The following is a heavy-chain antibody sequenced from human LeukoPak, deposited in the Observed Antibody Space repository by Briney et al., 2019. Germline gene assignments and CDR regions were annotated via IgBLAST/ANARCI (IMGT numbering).Heavy chain of an antibody. V-gene: IGHV3-48*02. CDR2: IRTTAEGAKYA. CDR3: ARDVNSYAKLDY. Sequence: PGGSLRLSCATSGFSFTDYPMNWVRQAPGKGLEWISNIRTTAEGAKYAYYADSVKGRFTISRDNAKNSLFLQMSSLRDEDTAVYYCARDVNSYAKLDYWGRGTLVTVSS. D-gene: IGHD5-18*01. J-gene: IGHJ4*02. CDR1: GFSFTDYP.